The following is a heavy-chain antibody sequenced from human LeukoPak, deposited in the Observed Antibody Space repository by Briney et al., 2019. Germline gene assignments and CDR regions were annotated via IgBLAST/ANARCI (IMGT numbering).Heavy chain of an antibody. CDR2: ISGSGGST. CDR1: GFTFSSYG. Sequence: HPGGSLRLSCAASGFTFSSYGMSWVRQAPGKGLEWVSAISGSGGSTYYADSVKGRFTISRDNAKNSLYLQMNSLRAEDTALYYCARAPPYYDSSGYYYLFDYWGQGTLVTVSS. CDR3: ARAPPYYDSSGYYYLFDY. J-gene: IGHJ4*02. D-gene: IGHD3-22*01. V-gene: IGHV3-23*01.